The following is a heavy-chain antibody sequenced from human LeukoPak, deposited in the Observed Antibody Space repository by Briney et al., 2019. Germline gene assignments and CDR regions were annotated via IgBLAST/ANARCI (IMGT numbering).Heavy chain of an antibody. CDR3: ARHGSYSLDY. CDR2: LNHSGAT. D-gene: IGHD3-3*01. CDR1: GGSFSGHY. J-gene: IGHJ4*02. V-gene: IGHV4-34*01. Sequence: SETLSLTCTVYGGSFSGHYWSWIRQPPGKGLEWIGELNHSGATNYNPSLRSRVTTSVDTSKNQFSLKLSSVTAADTAVYFCARHGSYSLDYWGQGALVTVSS.